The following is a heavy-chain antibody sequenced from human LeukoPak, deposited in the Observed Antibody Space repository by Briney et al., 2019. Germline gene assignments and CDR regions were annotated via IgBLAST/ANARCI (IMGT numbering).Heavy chain of an antibody. CDR2: ISSSSSTI. D-gene: IGHD6-13*01. CDR1: GFTFSSHW. CDR3: ASFIAAADY. Sequence: GGSLRLSCADSGFTFSSHWMHWVRQAPGKGLEWVSYISSSSSTIYYADSVKGRSTISRDNAKNSLYLQMNSLRAEDTAVYYCASFIAAADYWGQGTLVTVSS. V-gene: IGHV3-48*01. J-gene: IGHJ4*02.